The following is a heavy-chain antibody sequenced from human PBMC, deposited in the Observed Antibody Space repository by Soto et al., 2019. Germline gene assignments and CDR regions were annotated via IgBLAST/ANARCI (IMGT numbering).Heavy chain of an antibody. CDR3: AKFAGMQWLVWYFHV. D-gene: IGHD6-19*01. CDR2: IITGGTT. J-gene: IGHJ2*01. Sequence: EVQLLESGGGLVQPGGSLTLSCAASGFAFSSYAMSWVRQAPGKGLEWVSTIITGGTTYYADSVKGRFTISRDNSKNTLYLQVNSLRAGDTAIYYCAKFAGMQWLVWYFHVWGRGTLVTVSS. V-gene: IGHV3-23*01. CDR1: GFAFSSYA.